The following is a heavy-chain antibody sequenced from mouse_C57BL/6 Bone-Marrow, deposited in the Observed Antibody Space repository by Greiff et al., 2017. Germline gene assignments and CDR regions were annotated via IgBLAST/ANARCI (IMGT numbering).Heavy chain of an antibody. V-gene: IGHV14-3*01. J-gene: IGHJ1*03. Sequence: VQLQQSVAELVRPGASVKLSCTASGFNIKNTYMHWVKQRPEQGLEWIGRIDPANGNTKYAPQFQGKATITADPSSTTAYLQLISLPSEDTAIYYWARVSLLRWYFDVWGTGTTVTVSS. D-gene: IGHD1-2*01. CDR2: IDPANGNT. CDR1: GFNIKNTY. CDR3: ARVSLLRWYFDV.